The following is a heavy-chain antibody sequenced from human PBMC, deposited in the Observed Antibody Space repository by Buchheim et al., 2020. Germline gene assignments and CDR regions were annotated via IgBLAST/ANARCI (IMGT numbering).Heavy chain of an antibody. J-gene: IGHJ6*02. V-gene: IGHV4-34*01. CDR2: FNYDGRT. D-gene: IGHD2-21*01. CDR1: DGSFSSFY. CDR3: ARGTGQIVYFYGIDV. Sequence: QVLLQQGGARLLKPSETLSLTCDVSDGSFSSFYWTWIRQPPGKGLEWIGEFNYDGRTNYSPSLQSRVIISVARSRNQFSLNLRSVTAADTGVYFCARGTGQIVYFYGIDVWGQGTT.